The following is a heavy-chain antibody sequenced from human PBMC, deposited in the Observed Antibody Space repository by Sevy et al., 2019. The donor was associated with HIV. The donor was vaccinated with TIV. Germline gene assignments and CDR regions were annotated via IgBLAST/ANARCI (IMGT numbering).Heavy chain of an antibody. J-gene: IGHJ6*02. CDR1: GFSFNDHA. V-gene: IGHV3-9*01. Sequence: GGSLRLSCAASGFSFNDHAMHWVRQVPGKGLEWVSGVSWNSRNIGYADSVKGRFTISRDNANHFLYLEMNSLRPEDTACYYCAKDSNRGCDGINCYPYYYYFYGLDVWGQGTTVTVSS. CDR3: AKDSNRGCDGINCYPYYYYFYGLDV. D-gene: IGHD2-21*01. CDR2: VSWNSRNI.